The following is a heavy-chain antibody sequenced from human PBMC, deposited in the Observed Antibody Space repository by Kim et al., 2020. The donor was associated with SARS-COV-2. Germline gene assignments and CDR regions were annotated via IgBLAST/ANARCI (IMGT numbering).Heavy chain of an antibody. V-gene: IGHV1-8*01. CDR3: TRGSMRASPQFDF. D-gene: IGHD3-22*01. Sequence: VKVSCKASGYTFTSYEINWVRQATGQGLEWMGWMNPNSGDTGYIQNFQGRVTMTRDTSIGTAYMELSSLRSDDTAVYYCTRGSMRASPQFDFWGQGTLVTVSS. CDR2: MNPNSGDT. J-gene: IGHJ4*02. CDR1: GYTFTSYE.